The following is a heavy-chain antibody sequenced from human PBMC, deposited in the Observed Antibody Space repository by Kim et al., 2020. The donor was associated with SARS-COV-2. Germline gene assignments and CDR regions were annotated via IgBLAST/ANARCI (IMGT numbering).Heavy chain of an antibody. V-gene: IGHV1-46*01. CDR3: ARDAYGGNRQFDY. D-gene: IGHD4-17*01. Sequence: SAQKFQGRVTMTRDTSTSTVYMELSSLRSEDTAVYYCARDAYGGNRQFDYWGQGTLVTVSS. J-gene: IGHJ4*02.